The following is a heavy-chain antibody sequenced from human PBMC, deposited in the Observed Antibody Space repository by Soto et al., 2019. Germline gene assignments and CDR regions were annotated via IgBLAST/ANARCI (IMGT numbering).Heavy chain of an antibody. CDR3: ATSMTYHAFDI. V-gene: IGHV4-39*01. Sequence: QLQLQESGPGLVKPSETLSLTCTVSGGSISSSSYYWGWIRQPPGKGLEWIGSIYYSGSTYYNPSLKSRVTISVDTSKNQFSLKLSSVTAADTAVYYCATSMTYHAFDIWGQGTMVTVSS. J-gene: IGHJ3*02. CDR1: GGSISSSSYY. CDR2: IYYSGST.